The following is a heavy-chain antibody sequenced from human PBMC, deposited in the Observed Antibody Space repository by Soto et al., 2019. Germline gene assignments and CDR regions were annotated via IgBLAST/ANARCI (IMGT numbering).Heavy chain of an antibody. CDR3: AKGSVPPARVPYGRDV. CDR2: ISGSGGST. J-gene: IGHJ6*02. Sequence: PVGSLRLSCAASVFTFSSYAMSWVRQSPGKGLGWVSAISGSGGSTYYADSVKGRFTISRDNSKNTLYLQMNSLRAEDTAVYYCAKGSVPPARVPYGRDVWGQGTTVTVX. V-gene: IGHV3-23*01. CDR1: VFTFSSYA. D-gene: IGHD2-2*01.